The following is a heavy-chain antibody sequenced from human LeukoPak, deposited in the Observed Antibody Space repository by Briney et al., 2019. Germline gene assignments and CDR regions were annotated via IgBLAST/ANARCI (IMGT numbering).Heavy chain of an antibody. CDR3: ARDDSGWSDY. J-gene: IGHJ4*02. Sequence: GASVKVSCKASGYSFTDYYMHWVRQAPGQGLEWMGWINPNSGGTNYAQKFQDRVTMTRDTSISTAYMELSRLRIDDTAIYYCARDDSGWSDYWGQGTLVTISS. CDR2: INPNSGGT. CDR1: GYSFTDYY. V-gene: IGHV1-2*02. D-gene: IGHD6-19*01.